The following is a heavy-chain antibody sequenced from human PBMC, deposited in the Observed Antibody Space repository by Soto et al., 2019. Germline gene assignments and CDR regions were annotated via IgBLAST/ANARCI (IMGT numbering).Heavy chain of an antibody. J-gene: IGHJ4*02. V-gene: IGHV3-49*03. Sequence: SLRLSCTASGFTFGDYAMSWFRQAPGKGLEWVGFIRSKAYGGTTEYAASVKGRFTISRDDSKSIAYLQMNSLKTEDTAVYYCTRKSGLTGYYYFDYWGQGTLVTVSS. CDR1: GFTFGDYA. CDR3: TRKSGLTGYYYFDY. CDR2: IRSKAYGGTT. D-gene: IGHD1-20*01.